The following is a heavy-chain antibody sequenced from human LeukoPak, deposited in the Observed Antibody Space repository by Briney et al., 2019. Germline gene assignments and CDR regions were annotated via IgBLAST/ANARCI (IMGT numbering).Heavy chain of an antibody. CDR1: GFTFSIFW. Sequence: GGSLRLSCAASGFTFSIFWMHWVRRVPGKGLEWVSTITDSGSSTYYADSVKGRFTISRDNSKNTVYLQMNSLRAEDTAVYYCAKPLYSGNYHIYYYYYMDVWGKGTTVTVSS. CDR3: AKPLYSGNYHIYYYYYMDV. V-gene: IGHV3-23*01. D-gene: IGHD1-26*01. J-gene: IGHJ6*03. CDR2: ITDSGSST.